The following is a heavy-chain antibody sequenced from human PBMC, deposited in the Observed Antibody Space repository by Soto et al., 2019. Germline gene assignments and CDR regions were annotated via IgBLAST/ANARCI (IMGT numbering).Heavy chain of an antibody. Sequence: EVQLVESGGGLVQPGGSLRLSCAASGFTFSSYWMSWVRQAPGKGLEWVANIKQDGSEEYYVDSVKGRFTISRDNAKNSLYLLMNSLRAENTAVYYCARDSPYYDILTGYQPPGDYWGQGTLVTVSS. CDR2: IKQDGSEE. CDR1: GFTFSSYW. CDR3: ARDSPYYDILTGYQPPGDY. J-gene: IGHJ4*02. V-gene: IGHV3-7*01. D-gene: IGHD3-9*01.